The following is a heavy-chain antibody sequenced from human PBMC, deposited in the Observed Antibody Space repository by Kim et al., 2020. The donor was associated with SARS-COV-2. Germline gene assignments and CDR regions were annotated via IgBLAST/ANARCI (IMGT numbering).Heavy chain of an antibody. V-gene: IGHV1-18*01. Sequence: ASVKVSCKASGYTFTSYGISWVRQAPGQGLEWMGWISAYNGNTNYAQKLQGRVTMTTDTSTSTAYMELRSLRSDDTAVYYCARDKAVLLWFGELLYHVPGHVAYWGQGTLVTVSS. CDR3: ARDKAVLLWFGELLYHVPGHVAY. CDR1: GYTFTSYG. J-gene: IGHJ4*02. CDR2: ISAYNGNT. D-gene: IGHD3-10*01.